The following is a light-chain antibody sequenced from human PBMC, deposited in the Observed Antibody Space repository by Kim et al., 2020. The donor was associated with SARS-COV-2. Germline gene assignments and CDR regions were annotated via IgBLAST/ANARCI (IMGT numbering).Light chain of an antibody. CDR3: QAWDSSTGV. CDR1: KLGDKY. J-gene: IGLJ2*01. V-gene: IGLV3-1*01. Sequence: GSPGKTARITCSGDKLGDKYACWYQQKPGQAPVLVIYQDSKRPSGIPERFSGSNSGNTATLTISGTQAMDEADYYCQAWDSSTGVFGGGTQLTVL. CDR2: QDS.